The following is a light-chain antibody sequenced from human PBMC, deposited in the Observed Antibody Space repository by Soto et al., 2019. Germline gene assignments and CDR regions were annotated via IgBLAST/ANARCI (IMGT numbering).Light chain of an antibody. CDR3: QSYDSSLSAFV. CDR2: GNI. J-gene: IGLJ2*01. CDR1: SSNIGAGYD. V-gene: IGLV1-40*01. Sequence: QSVLTRPPSVSGAPGQRVTISCTGSSSNIGAGYDVHWYQQLPGTAPKLLISGNINRPSGVPDRFSGSKSGTSASLAITGLQAEDEADYYCQSYDSSLSAFVFGGGTKVTVL.